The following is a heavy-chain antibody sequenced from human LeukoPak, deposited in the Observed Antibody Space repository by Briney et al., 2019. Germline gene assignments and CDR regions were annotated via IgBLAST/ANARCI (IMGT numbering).Heavy chain of an antibody. CDR1: GDSISSSY. V-gene: IGHV4-59*01. Sequence: SETLSLTCTVSGDSISSSYWSWIRQPPGKGLEWLGYVYYTGSSYYNPSLKSRATASIDMSKNQFSLKLTSMTAADTAVYYCAGYGSGSYYKAFDFWGQGILVTVSS. CDR2: VYYTGSS. D-gene: IGHD3-10*01. J-gene: IGHJ4*02. CDR3: AGYGSGSYYKAFDF.